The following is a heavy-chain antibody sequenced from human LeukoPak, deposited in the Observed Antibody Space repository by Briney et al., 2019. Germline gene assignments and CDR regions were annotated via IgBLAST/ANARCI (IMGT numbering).Heavy chain of an antibody. CDR2: INPSGGST. J-gene: IGHJ4*02. Sequence: ASVKVSCKASGYTFTSYYMHWVRQAPGQGLEWMGIINPSGGSTTYAQKFQGRLTMTRDTSTSTVYMELSSLRSEDTAVYYCARHQGAYCGGDCYLDYWGQGTLVTVSS. D-gene: IGHD2-21*02. V-gene: IGHV1-46*01. CDR1: GYTFTSYY. CDR3: ARHQGAYCGGDCYLDY.